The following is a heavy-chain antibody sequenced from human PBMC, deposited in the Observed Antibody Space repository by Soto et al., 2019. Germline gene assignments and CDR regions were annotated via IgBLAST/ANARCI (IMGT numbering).Heavy chain of an antibody. Sequence: SETLSLTCTVSGGSISSYYWSWIRQPPGKGLEWIGYIYYSGSTNYNPSLKSRVTISVDTSKNQFSLKLSSVTAADTAVYYCARVRPEYDILTGYLDYWGQGTLVTVSS. J-gene: IGHJ4*02. CDR1: GGSISSYY. CDR3: ARVRPEYDILTGYLDY. V-gene: IGHV4-59*01. D-gene: IGHD3-9*01. CDR2: IYYSGST.